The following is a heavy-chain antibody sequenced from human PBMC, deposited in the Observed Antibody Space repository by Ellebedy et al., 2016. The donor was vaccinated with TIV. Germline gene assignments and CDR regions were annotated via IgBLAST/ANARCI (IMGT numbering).Heavy chain of an antibody. CDR2: INAGNGNT. D-gene: IGHD6-19*01. V-gene: IGHV1-3*01. CDR1: GGTFSSYA. CDR3: ARDGRWLARWGYYYYYGMDV. Sequence: ASVKVSCXASGGTFSSYAMHWVRQAPGQRLEWMGWINAGNGNTKYSQKFQGRVTITRDTSASTAYMELSSLRSEDTAVYYCARDGRWLARWGYYYYYGMDVWGQGTTVTVSS. J-gene: IGHJ6*02.